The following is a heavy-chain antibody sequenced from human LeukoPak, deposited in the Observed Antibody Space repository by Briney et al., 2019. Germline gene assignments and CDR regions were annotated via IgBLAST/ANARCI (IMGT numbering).Heavy chain of an antibody. Sequence: SETLSLTCTVSGDSISTSNSYWGWIRQPPGKGLEWIGSIYYSGNTYYNASLKSRVTISVDTSKNQFSLKFTSVTAAATAVYYCARQTGSGLFILPGGQGTLVTVSS. CDR1: GDSISTSNSY. CDR2: IYYSGNT. J-gene: IGHJ4*02. CDR3: ARQTGSGLFILP. D-gene: IGHD3/OR15-3a*01. V-gene: IGHV4-39*01.